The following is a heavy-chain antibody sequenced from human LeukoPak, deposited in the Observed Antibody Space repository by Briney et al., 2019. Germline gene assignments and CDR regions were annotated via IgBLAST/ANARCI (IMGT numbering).Heavy chain of an antibody. CDR1: GYTFTSYY. Sequence: ASVKVSCKASGYTFTSYYMHWVRQAPGQGLEWMGIINPSGGSTSYAQKFQGRVTVTRDTSTSTVYMELSSLRSEDTAVYYCARAQITIPSSGDYYYYGMDVWGQGTTVTVSS. V-gene: IGHV1-46*01. D-gene: IGHD3-3*01. J-gene: IGHJ6*02. CDR2: INPSGGST. CDR3: ARAQITIPSSGDYYYYGMDV.